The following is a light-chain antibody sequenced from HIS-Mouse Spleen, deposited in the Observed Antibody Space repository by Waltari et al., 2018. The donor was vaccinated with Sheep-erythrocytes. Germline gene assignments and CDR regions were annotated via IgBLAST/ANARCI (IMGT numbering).Light chain of an antibody. CDR1: SSDVCGYNY. Sequence: QSALTQPRSVSGSPGQSVTISCTGTSSDVCGYNYVPWYQQHPGKAPKLMIYDVSKRPSGVPDRFSGSKSGNTASLTISGLQAEDEADYYCCSYAGSYNHVFATGTKVTVL. CDR3: CSYAGSYNHV. CDR2: DVS. V-gene: IGLV2-11*01. J-gene: IGLJ1*01.